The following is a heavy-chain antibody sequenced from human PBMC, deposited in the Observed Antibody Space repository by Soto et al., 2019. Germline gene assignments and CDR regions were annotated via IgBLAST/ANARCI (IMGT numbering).Heavy chain of an antibody. V-gene: IGHV3-21*01. D-gene: IGHD2-15*01. Sequence: EVQLVESGGGLVKPGGSLRLSCAAPGFTFNNNNMNWVRQAPGKGLGGVSSIGTISSYIYYADSLKGRFTISRDNAENSLYLQLNSLRAEDTAVYYCSGVLSGTPNYYYMDVWGEGTAVTVSS. J-gene: IGHJ6*03. CDR1: GFTFNNNN. CDR3: SGVLSGTPNYYYMDV. CDR2: IGTISSYI.